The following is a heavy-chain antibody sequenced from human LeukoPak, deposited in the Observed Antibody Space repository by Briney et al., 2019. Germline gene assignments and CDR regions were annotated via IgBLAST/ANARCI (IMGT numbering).Heavy chain of an antibody. V-gene: IGHV4-59*01. CDR1: GASISSYH. CDR3: ARKDGDY. CDR2: MYYSGST. D-gene: IGHD5-24*01. Sequence: ASETLSLTCTVSGASISSYHWSWIRQPPGKGLEWIGYMYYSGSTNYNPSLKSRVTMSLNTSKNQFSLKLRSVTAADTAIYYCARKDGDYWGQGTLVTVSS. J-gene: IGHJ4*02.